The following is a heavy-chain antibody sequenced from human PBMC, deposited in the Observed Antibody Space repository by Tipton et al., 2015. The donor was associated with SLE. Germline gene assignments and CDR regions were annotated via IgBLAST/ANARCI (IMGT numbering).Heavy chain of an antibody. CDR2: ISWDGGST. Sequence: SLRLSCAASGFTFDDYTMHWVRQAPGKGLEWVSLISWDGGSTYYADSVEGRFTISRDNSKNSLYLQMNSLRTEDTALYYCAKDIIVGATGGDAFDIWGQGTMVTVSS. D-gene: IGHD1-26*01. CDR1: GFTFDDYT. J-gene: IGHJ3*02. V-gene: IGHV3-43*01. CDR3: AKDIIVGATGGDAFDI.